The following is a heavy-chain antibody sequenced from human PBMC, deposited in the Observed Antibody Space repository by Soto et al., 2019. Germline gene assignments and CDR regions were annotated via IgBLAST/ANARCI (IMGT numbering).Heavy chain of an antibody. Sequence: SVKVSCKASGGTFSSYAISWVRQAPGQGLEWMGAIIPLFGTANYAQKFQGRVTITADESTITAYMELSSLRSEDTAVYYCARDPHLYESSGYYYRFFDYWGQGTLVTVSS. CDR2: IIPLFGTA. D-gene: IGHD3-22*01. V-gene: IGHV1-69*13. CDR1: GGTFSSYA. CDR3: ARDPHLYESSGYYYRFFDY. J-gene: IGHJ4*02.